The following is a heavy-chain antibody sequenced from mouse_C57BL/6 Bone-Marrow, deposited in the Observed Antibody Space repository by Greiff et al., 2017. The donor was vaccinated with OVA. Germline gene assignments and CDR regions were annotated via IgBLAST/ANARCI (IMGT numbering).Heavy chain of an antibody. CDR1: GFNIKDDY. CDR2: IDPENGDT. D-gene: IGHD1-1*01. V-gene: IGHV14-4*01. J-gene: IGHJ2*01. Sequence: VQLQQSGAELVRPGASVKLSCTASGFNIKDDYMHWVKQRPEQGLEWIGWIDPENGDTEYASKFQGKATITADTSSNTAYLQLSSLTSEDTAVYYCTTSYYGSRTYFDYWGRGTTLTVSS. CDR3: TTSYYGSRTYFDY.